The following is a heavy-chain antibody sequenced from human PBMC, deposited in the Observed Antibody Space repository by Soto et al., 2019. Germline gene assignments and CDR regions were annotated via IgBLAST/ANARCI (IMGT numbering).Heavy chain of an antibody. J-gene: IGHJ3*02. Sequence: PGGSLRLSCAASGFTFSSNAMSWVRQAPGKGLEWVSVITNTGGDTLYADSVKGRFTISRDNSKNTLYLQMNSLRAEDTAIYYCARASYSGSYYARSAFEIWGPGTMVT. D-gene: IGHD1-26*01. CDR3: ARASYSGSYYARSAFEI. V-gene: IGHV3-23*01. CDR1: GFTFSSNA. CDR2: ITNTGGDT.